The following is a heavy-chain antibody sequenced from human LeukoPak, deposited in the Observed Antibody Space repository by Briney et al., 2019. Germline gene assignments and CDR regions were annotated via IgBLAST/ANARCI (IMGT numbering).Heavy chain of an antibody. D-gene: IGHD5-12*01. V-gene: IGHV1-69*04. J-gene: IGHJ4*02. Sequence: ASVKVSCKASGGTFSSYAISWVRQAPGQGLEWMGRIIPILGIANYAQKFQGRVTITANKSTSTAYMELSSLRSEDTAVYCCSRRCGYDSPFDYWGQGTLVTVSS. CDR3: SRRCGYDSPFDY. CDR1: GGTFSSYA. CDR2: IIPILGIA.